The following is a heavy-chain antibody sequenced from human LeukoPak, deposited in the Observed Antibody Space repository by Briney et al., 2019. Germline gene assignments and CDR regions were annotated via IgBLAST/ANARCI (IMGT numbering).Heavy chain of an antibody. Sequence: SETLSLTCTVSGGSISSYYWSWIRQPPGKGLEWIGYIYYSGSTNYNPSLKSRVTISVDTSKNQFSLKLSSVTAADTAVYYCARQASWGYYYYMDVWGKGTTVTVSS. D-gene: IGHD7-27*01. CDR2: IYYSGST. CDR3: ARQASWGYYYYMDV. CDR1: GGSISSYY. V-gene: IGHV4-59*01. J-gene: IGHJ6*03.